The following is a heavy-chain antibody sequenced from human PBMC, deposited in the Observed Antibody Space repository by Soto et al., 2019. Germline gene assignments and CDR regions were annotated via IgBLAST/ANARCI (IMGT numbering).Heavy chain of an antibody. Sequence: QVQLVQSGAEVKMPGSSVKVSCTASGGTFTSYTFSWVRQVPGQGPEWMGRIIPILRMADFAQKFQGRVTINADESTSTVYMKLSSLRSEDTAVYYCATSYGSGSAHFDYWGQGTLVTVS. CDR2: IIPILRMA. J-gene: IGHJ4*02. CDR1: GGTFTSYT. D-gene: IGHD3-10*01. V-gene: IGHV1-69*02. CDR3: ATSYGSGSAHFDY.